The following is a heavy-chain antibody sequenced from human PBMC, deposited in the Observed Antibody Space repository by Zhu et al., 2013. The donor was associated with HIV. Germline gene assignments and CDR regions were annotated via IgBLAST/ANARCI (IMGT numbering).Heavy chain of an antibody. CDR2: INPSSGDT. V-gene: IGHV1-2*02. J-gene: IGHJ3*02. Sequence: QVQLVQSGAEVKKPGASVKVSCKASGYTFTGYYMHWVRQAPGQGLEWMGWINPSSGDTNYAQKFQGRVTMTRDTSISTAYMELSRLTSDDTAVYYCARVSGYGDNVDGAFDIWGQGTMVTVS. CDR1: GYTFTGYY. CDR3: ARVSGYGDNVDGAFDI. D-gene: IGHD4-17*01.